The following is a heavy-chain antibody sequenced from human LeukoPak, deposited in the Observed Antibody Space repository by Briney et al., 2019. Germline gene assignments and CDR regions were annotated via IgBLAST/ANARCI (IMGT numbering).Heavy chain of an antibody. CDR3: ARIWSGGDY. CDR1: GGSISSSSYY. V-gene: IGHV4-39*07. Sequence: PSETLSLTCTVSGGSISSSSYYWGWIRQPPGKGLEWIGSIYYSGSTYYNPSLKSRVTISVDTSKNQFSLKLSSVTAADTAVYYCARIWSGGDYWGQGTLVTVSS. J-gene: IGHJ4*02. D-gene: IGHD3-10*01. CDR2: IYYSGST.